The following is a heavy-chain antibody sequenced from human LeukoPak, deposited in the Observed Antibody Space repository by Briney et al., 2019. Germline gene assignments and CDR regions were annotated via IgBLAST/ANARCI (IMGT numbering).Heavy chain of an antibody. CDR1: GYNFFSSG. Sequence: EASVRVYCKASGYNFFSSGISWVRQAPGQGLEWMGWINIYDGNTYYAQKVQGRATMTTDMSTSTTYMDLRSLTSDDTAVYFCVRVNLWGTYRYGDYWGQGTLVTVSS. D-gene: IGHD3-16*02. J-gene: IGHJ4*02. CDR2: INIYDGNT. V-gene: IGHV1-18*04. CDR3: VRVNLWGTYRYGDY.